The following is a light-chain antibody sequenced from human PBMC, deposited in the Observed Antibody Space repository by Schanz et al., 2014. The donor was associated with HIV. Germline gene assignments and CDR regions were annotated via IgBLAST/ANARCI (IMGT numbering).Light chain of an antibody. CDR3: QHYGSSRPWT. V-gene: IGKV3-20*01. CDR1: QSVSSSY. Sequence: EIVLTQSPGTLSLSPGERATLSCRASQSVSSSYLAWYQQKPGQAPRLLISGASSRATGIPDRFSGGGSGTDFTLTISGLEPEDFAVYSCQHYGSSRPWTFGQGTKVEIK. J-gene: IGKJ1*01. CDR2: GAS.